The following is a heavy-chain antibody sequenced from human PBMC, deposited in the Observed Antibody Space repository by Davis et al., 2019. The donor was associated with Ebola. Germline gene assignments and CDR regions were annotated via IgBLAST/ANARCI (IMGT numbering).Heavy chain of an antibody. J-gene: IGHJ6*02. CDR3: SAQLYYYSGMDV. CDR2: IDRSDSYT. V-gene: IGHV5-10-1*01. D-gene: IGHD4-11*01. Sequence: GESLKISCKGSGYSFTSYWISWVRQVPGKGLEWMGRIDRSDSYTNYSPSFQGHVTISADKSISTAYLQWSSLKASDTAMYYCSAQLYYYSGMDVWGQRTTVTVSS. CDR1: GYSFTSYW.